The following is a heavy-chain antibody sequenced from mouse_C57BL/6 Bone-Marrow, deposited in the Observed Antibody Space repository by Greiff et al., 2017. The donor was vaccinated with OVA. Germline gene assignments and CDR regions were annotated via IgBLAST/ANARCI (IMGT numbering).Heavy chain of an antibody. CDR2: ISDGGSYT. CDR3: AREGLLYYYAMDY. J-gene: IGHJ4*01. D-gene: IGHD1-1*01. CDR1: GFTFSSYA. Sequence: EVNVVESGGGLVKPGGSLKLSCAASGFTFSSYAMSWVRQTPEKRLEWVATISDGGSYTSYPDNVKGRFTISRDNAKNNLYLQMSHLKSEDTAMYYCAREGLLYYYAMDYWGQGTSVTVSS. V-gene: IGHV5-4*03.